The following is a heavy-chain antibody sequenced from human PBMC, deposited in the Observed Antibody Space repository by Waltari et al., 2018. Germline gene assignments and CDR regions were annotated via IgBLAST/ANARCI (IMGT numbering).Heavy chain of an antibody. CDR2: IYTGGDT. CDR1: GFTVSTNY. D-gene: IGHD4-17*01. Sequence: EVQLVESGGGLIQPGGSLRLSCPVSGFTVSTNYMSWVRQAPGKGLEWVSVIYTGGDTDYADSVKGRFSISRDNSKNTLYLQMNSLRVEDTAIYYCARSWIGTTSLGHDGMDVWGQGTTVTVSS. V-gene: IGHV3-53*01. J-gene: IGHJ6*02. CDR3: ARSWIGTTSLGHDGMDV.